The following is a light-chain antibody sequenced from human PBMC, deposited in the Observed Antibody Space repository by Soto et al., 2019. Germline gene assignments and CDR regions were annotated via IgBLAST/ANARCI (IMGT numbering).Light chain of an antibody. J-gene: IGKJ1*01. V-gene: IGKV3-15*01. CDR2: DAS. CDR1: QSVGSI. Sequence: EIVMTQSPATLSVSAGDRVTLSCRASQSVGSILAWFQQRPGQAPRLLIYDASTRATGIPARFSGSGSGTEFTLTITSLQSEDFAVYYCQQYINWPRTFGQGTKVEI. CDR3: QQYINWPRT.